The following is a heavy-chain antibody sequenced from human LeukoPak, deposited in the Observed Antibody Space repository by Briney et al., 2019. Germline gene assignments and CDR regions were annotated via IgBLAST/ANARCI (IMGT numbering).Heavy chain of an antibody. Sequence: GRSLRLCCAASGFTFSSYAMHWVRQAPGKGLEWVAVISYDGSNKYYADSVKGRFTISRDNSKNTLYLQMNSLRAEDTAVYYCARPGIAAAATDYWGQGTLVTVSS. CDR2: ISYDGSNK. CDR3: ARPGIAAAATDY. V-gene: IGHV3-30*04. J-gene: IGHJ4*02. D-gene: IGHD6-13*01. CDR1: GFTFSSYA.